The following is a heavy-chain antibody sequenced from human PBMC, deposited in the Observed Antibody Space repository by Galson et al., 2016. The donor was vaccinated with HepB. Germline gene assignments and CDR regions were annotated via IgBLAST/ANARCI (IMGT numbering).Heavy chain of an antibody. Sequence: SLRLSCAASGFTFRSYAMSWVRQAPGKGLEWVSAISGSGGSTYYADSVKGRFTISRDNSKNTLYLQMNSLRAEDTAVYYCVKDLVSGSYSPYYFDYWGQGTLVTVSS. V-gene: IGHV3-23*01. CDR3: VKDLVSGSYSPYYFDY. CDR2: ISGSGGST. CDR1: GFTFRSYA. D-gene: IGHD1-26*01. J-gene: IGHJ4*02.